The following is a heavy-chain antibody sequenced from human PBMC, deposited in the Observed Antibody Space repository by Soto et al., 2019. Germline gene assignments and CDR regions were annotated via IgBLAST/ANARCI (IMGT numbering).Heavy chain of an antibody. CDR2: INPNSGGT. CDR3: ARGRITMVRGVMAYFDY. Sequence: GASVKVSCKASGYTFTGYYMHWVRQAPGQGLEWMGWINPNSGGTNYAQKFQGWVTMTRDTSISTAYMELSRLRSDDTAVYYCARGRITMVRGVMAYFDYWGQGTLVTVS. CDR1: GYTFTGYY. D-gene: IGHD3-10*01. J-gene: IGHJ4*02. V-gene: IGHV1-2*04.